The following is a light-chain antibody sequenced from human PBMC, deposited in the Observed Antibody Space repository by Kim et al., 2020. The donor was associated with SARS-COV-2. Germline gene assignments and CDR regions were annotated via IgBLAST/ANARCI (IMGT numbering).Light chain of an antibody. CDR3: QTSGTRVV. J-gene: IGLJ2*01. CDR1: RGRSAIA. Sequence: GASVKLTRTVGRGRSAIACAWHQQEPETRPRYVINRNSDRSHGKGVGIRDPFSGSSSGADRYLTSASPQSEDEADYYCQTSGTRVVFGGGTKLTVL. CDR2: RNSDRSH. V-gene: IGLV4-69*01.